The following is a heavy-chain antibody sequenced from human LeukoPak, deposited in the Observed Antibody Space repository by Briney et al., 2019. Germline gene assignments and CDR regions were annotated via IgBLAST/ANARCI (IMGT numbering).Heavy chain of an antibody. V-gene: IGHV3-30*02. CDR2: IRYDGSNK. CDR1: GFTLSSYG. D-gene: IGHD1-26*01. Sequence: GGSLRLSCAASGFTLSSYGMHWVRQAPGKGLEWVAFIRYDGSNKYYAGSVKGRFTISRDNSKNTLYLQMNGLRAEDTAVYYCAKDRGPYSGWSARLVGANLDYWGQGTLVTVSS. J-gene: IGHJ4*02. CDR3: AKDRGPYSGWSARLVGANLDY.